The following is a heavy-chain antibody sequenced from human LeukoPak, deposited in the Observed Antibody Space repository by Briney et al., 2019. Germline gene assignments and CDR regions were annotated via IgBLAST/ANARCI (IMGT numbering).Heavy chain of an antibody. CDR3: ARDHSYYFGSQTSTLDV. J-gene: IGHJ6*02. CDR1: GASLSTGGFY. CDR2: IYYTGSV. D-gene: IGHD3-10*01. Sequence: SETLSLTCTVSGASLSTGGFYWTWIRQPPGEGLEWIGYIYYTGSVDYNASLKSRLTISLDTSKNRFSLKLNSVTAADTAVYYCARDHSYYFGSQTSTLDVWGQGTAVTVSS. V-gene: IGHV4-31*03.